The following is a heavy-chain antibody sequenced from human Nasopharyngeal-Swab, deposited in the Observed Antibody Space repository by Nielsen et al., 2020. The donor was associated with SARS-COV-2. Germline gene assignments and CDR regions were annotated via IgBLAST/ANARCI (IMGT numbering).Heavy chain of an antibody. CDR1: GYTFTSYD. J-gene: IGHJ3*02. CDR3: AREKSDAFDI. V-gene: IGHV1-2*02. Sequence: ASVKVSCKASGYTFTSYDINWVRQATGQGLEWMGWMNPNSGGTNYAQKFQGRVTMTRDTSISTAYMELSRLRSDDTAVYYCAREKSDAFDIWGQGTMVTVSS. CDR2: MNPNSGGT.